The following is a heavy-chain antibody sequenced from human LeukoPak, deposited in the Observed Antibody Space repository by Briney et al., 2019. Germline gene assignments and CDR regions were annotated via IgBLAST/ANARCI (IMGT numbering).Heavy chain of an antibody. CDR2: IYYSGST. Sequence: PSETLSLTCTVSGGSISSSSYDWGWIRQPPGKGLEWIGSIYYSGSTYYNPSLKSRVTISVDTSKNQFSLKLSSVTAADTAVYYCARRFQTDLWWELSSEPYFDYWGQGTLVTVSS. CDR3: ARRFQTDLWWELSSEPYFDY. CDR1: GGSISSSSYD. D-gene: IGHD1-26*01. V-gene: IGHV4-39*01. J-gene: IGHJ4*02.